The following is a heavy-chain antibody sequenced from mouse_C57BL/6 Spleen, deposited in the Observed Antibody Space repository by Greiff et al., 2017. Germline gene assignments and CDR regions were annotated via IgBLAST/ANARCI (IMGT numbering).Heavy chain of an antibody. D-gene: IGHD2-5*01. CDR2: IDPEDGDT. CDR1: GFNIKDYY. J-gene: IGHJ2*01. Sequence: EVQLQQSGAELVRPGASVKLSCTASGFNIKDYYMHWVKQRPEQGLEWIGRIDPEDGDTEYAPKFQGKATITADTSSNTAYLQLSSLTSEDTAVYYCAFSNYEGIFFDYWGQGTTLTVSS. CDR3: AFSNYEGIFFDY. V-gene: IGHV14-1*01.